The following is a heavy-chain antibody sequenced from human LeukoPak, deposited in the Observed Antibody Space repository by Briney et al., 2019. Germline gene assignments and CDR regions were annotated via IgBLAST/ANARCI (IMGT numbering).Heavy chain of an antibody. V-gene: IGHV3-33*01. CDR3: ARDLYRIVVVPHYFDY. J-gene: IGHJ4*02. CDR1: GFAFSGYG. D-gene: IGHD3-22*01. CDR2: IRYDGNKK. Sequence: GGSLRLSCAASGFAFSGYGMHWVRQAPGKGLEWVTVIRYDGNKKYYADSVKGRFTISRDNAKNSLYLQMNSLRAEDTAVYYCARDLYRIVVVPHYFDYWGQGTLVTVSS.